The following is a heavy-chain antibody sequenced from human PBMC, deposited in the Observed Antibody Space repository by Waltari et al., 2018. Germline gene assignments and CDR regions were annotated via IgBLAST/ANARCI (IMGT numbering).Heavy chain of an antibody. V-gene: IGHV4-59*01. Sequence: QVQLQESGPGLVKPSETLSLTCTVSGASITSYYWSWIRQSPGKGLEWIGDISYSGRTDYGPSLKSRITISLDTPKNQFSLKLTSVTAADTAVYYCARERSWFDPWGPGTLVTVSS. CDR3: ARERSWFDP. J-gene: IGHJ5*02. CDR2: ISYSGRT. CDR1: GASITSYY.